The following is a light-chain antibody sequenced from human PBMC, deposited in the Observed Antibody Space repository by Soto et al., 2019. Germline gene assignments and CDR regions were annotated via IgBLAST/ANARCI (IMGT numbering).Light chain of an antibody. CDR1: QTVSSF. CDR3: QQRSNWRIT. Sequence: EIVMTQSPATLSLSPGERATLSCRDRQTVSSFLAWYQHKPGQAPRLLIYDASNRATGIPARFSGSGSGTDFTLTISSLDPEDFAVYYCQQRSNWRITFGQGTRLEIK. J-gene: IGKJ5*01. V-gene: IGKV3-11*01. CDR2: DAS.